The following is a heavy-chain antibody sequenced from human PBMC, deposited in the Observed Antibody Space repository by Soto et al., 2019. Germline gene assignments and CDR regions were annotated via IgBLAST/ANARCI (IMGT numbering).Heavy chain of an antibody. D-gene: IGHD4-4*01. CDR2: IGTAGDT. CDR1: GFTFSSYD. J-gene: IGHJ6*03. Sequence: GGSLRLSCAASGFTFSSYDMHWVRQATGKGLEWVSAIGTAGDTYYPGSVKGRFTISRENAKNSLYLQMNSLRAGDTAVYYCARGGYSNNPYYYYYYMDVWGKGTTVTVSS. V-gene: IGHV3-13*01. CDR3: ARGGYSNNPYYYYYYMDV.